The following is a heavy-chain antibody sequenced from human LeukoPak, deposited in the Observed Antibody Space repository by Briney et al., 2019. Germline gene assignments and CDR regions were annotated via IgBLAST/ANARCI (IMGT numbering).Heavy chain of an antibody. J-gene: IGHJ4*02. V-gene: IGHV3-48*03. D-gene: IGHD6-19*01. CDR3: ARDLWSSGWYYFDY. Sequence: GGSVGLSRAASVFTYRSHEMHWVRQAPARGREGVSDITYQGSNKYYADSVKGRFTISRDNPKNSLYLQMNSLRDEDTAVYYCARDLWSSGWYYFDYWGQGTLVTVSS. CDR1: VFTYRSHE. CDR2: ITYQGSNK.